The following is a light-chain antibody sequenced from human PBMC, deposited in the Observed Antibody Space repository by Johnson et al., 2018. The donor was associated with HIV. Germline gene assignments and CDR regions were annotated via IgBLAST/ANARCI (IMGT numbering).Light chain of an antibody. CDR3: GTWDSSLSAGGYV. CDR1: SSNIGNNY. CDR2: DNN. Sequence: QSVLTQPPSVSAAPGQKVTISCSGSSSNIGNNYVSWYQQFPGTAPKLLIYDNNKRPSGIPDRFSGSKSGTSATLGITGLQTVDEADYFCGTWDSSLSAGGYVFGTGTKVTVL. V-gene: IGLV1-51*01. J-gene: IGLJ1*01.